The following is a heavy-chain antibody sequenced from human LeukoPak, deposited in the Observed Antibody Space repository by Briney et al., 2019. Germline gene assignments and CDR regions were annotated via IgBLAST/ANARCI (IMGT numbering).Heavy chain of an antibody. D-gene: IGHD3-10*01. J-gene: IGHJ4*02. Sequence: GGSLRLSCAASGLTFSRYAMNWVRQAPGKGLECVSTITGNGRNTYYADSVKGRFTTSRDNSKNTLYLQLNSLRAEDTAIYYCAKAAGSGSGSDFFDYWGQGALVTVSS. V-gene: IGHV3-23*01. CDR2: ITGNGRNT. CDR1: GLTFSRYA. CDR3: AKAAGSGSGSDFFDY.